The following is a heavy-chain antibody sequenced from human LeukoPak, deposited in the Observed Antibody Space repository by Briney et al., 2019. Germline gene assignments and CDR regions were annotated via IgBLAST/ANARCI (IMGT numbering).Heavy chain of an antibody. D-gene: IGHD3-10*01. CDR3: ARAVVRGVPNRGFDP. V-gene: IGHV1-2*02. Sequence: GASVKVSCKASGYIFTDYDMHWVRQAPGQGLEWMGWINPSTGGTNYAQKFRGRVTMTEDTSFITTYMELSRLTSDDTAVYYCARAVVRGVPNRGFDPWGQGTLVTVSS. CDR2: INPSTGGT. CDR1: GYIFTDYD. J-gene: IGHJ5*02.